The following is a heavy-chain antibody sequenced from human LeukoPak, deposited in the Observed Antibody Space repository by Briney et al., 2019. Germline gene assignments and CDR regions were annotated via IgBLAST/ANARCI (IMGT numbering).Heavy chain of an antibody. Sequence: GGSLRLTCAASGFTFSSYSMNWVRQAPGKGLEWVSYISSSGSTIYYADSVKGRFTISRDNAKNSLYLQMNSLRAEDTAVYYCARRAGAYSHPYDYWGQGTLVTVSS. CDR2: ISSSGSTI. J-gene: IGHJ4*02. CDR1: GFTFSSYS. CDR3: ARRAGAYSHPYDY. D-gene: IGHD4/OR15-4a*01. V-gene: IGHV3-48*04.